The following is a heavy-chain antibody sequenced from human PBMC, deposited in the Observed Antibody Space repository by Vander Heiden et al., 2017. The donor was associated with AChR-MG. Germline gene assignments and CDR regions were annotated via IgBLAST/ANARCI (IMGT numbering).Heavy chain of an antibody. CDR3: ARHSTDSGSNWFDP. Sequence: HLPLPEPGPGLVKPSETLSLTCTVSGCSISSSRYYWGWIRQPPGKGLGWIGRIYYSGSTYYNPPLKSRVTISVDTSKNQFSLKLSSVTAADTAVYYCARHSTDSGSNWFDPWGQGTLVTVSS. J-gene: IGHJ5*02. V-gene: IGHV4-39*01. D-gene: IGHD6-19*01. CDR2: IYYSGST. CDR1: GCSISSSRYY.